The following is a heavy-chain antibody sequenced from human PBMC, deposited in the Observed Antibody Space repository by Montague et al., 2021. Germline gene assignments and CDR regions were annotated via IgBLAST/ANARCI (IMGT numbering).Heavy chain of an antibody. CDR3: ARDKEAAPFDY. Sequence: SETLSLTCTVSGYSISSGYYWGWIRQPPGKGLEWIGSIFHSGSTYYNPSLKSRVTISVDTSKNQFSLKLTSVTAADTALYYCARDKEAAPFDYWAREPWSPSPQ. D-gene: IGHD2-15*01. J-gene: IGHJ4*02. V-gene: IGHV4-38-2*02. CDR2: IFHSGST. CDR1: GYSISSGYY.